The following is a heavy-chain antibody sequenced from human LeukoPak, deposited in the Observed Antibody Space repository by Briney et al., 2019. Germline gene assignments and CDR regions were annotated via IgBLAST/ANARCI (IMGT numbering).Heavy chain of an antibody. J-gene: IGHJ6*02. CDR1: GFTFCSYT. Sequence: GGSLRLSCAASGFTFCSYTINGVPPAPGERRGGGSSISSSSNYKYYAYSVKGRLTISRDNAKNSLYLQMNSLRAEDTAVYYCARDPTPRYCSGGSCYTHYGMDVWGQGTTVTVSS. D-gene: IGHD2-15*01. CDR3: ARDPTPRYCSGGSCYTHYGMDV. CDR2: ISSSSNYK. V-gene: IGHV3-21*01.